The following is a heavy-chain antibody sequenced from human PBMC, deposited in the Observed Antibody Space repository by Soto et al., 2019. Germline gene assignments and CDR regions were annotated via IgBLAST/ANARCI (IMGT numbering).Heavy chain of an antibody. V-gene: IGHV4-34*01. CDR1: GGPFSCYY. CDR3: ASIDDILTDPYYFDY. D-gene: IGHD3-9*01. Sequence: SETLSLTCAVYGGPFSCYYWTWIRQPPGKGLEWIGEINHSGSTNYNPALKSRVTISVDTSKNQFSLKLSSVTAADTAVYYCASIDDILTDPYYFDYWGQGTLVTVSS. CDR2: INHSGST. J-gene: IGHJ4*02.